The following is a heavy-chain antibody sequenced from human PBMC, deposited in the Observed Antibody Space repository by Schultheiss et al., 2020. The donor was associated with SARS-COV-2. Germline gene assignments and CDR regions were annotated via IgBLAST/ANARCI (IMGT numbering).Heavy chain of an antibody. Sequence: SETLSLTCAVYGGSFSGYYWSWIRQPPGKGLEWIGYIYYSGSTYYNPSLKSRISISVDTSKNQFSLKLSSVTAADTAVYYCARDPYYYDNSGYYMDVWGKGTTVTVSS. CDR3: ARDPYYYDNSGYYMDV. V-gene: IGHV4-30-4*08. CDR2: IYYSGST. D-gene: IGHD3-22*01. J-gene: IGHJ6*03. CDR1: GGSFSGYY.